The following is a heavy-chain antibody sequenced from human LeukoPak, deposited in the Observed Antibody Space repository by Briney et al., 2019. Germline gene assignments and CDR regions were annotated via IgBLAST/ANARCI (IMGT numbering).Heavy chain of an antibody. CDR2: IYSGGST. D-gene: IGHD2-2*01. CDR3: ARDPRWLTPDCTSTSCYENYFDP. Sequence: PGGSLRLSCAASGFTVSSNYMSWVRQAPGKGLEWVSVIYSGGSTYYADSVKGRFTISRDNSKNTLYLQMNSLRAEDTAVYYCARDPRWLTPDCTSTSCYENYFDPWGQGTLVTVSS. V-gene: IGHV3-53*01. J-gene: IGHJ5*02. CDR1: GFTVSSNY.